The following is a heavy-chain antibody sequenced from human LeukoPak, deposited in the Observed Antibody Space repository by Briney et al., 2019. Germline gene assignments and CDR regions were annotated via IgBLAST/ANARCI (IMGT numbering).Heavy chain of an antibody. CDR1: GGSISSYY. D-gene: IGHD4-17*01. CDR2: IYYSGST. Sequence: SETLSLTCTVSGGSISSYYWSWIRQPPGEGLEWIGYIYYSGSTNYNPSLKSRVTISVDTSKNQFSLKLSSVTAADTAVYYCARDYGDSPFDYWGQGTLVTVSS. J-gene: IGHJ4*02. CDR3: ARDYGDSPFDY. V-gene: IGHV4-59*01.